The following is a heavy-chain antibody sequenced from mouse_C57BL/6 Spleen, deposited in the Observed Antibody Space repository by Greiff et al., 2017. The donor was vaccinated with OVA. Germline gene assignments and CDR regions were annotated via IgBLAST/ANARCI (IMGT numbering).Heavy chain of an antibody. CDR3: ASYYGNEGAWFAY. D-gene: IGHD2-1*01. Sequence: QVQLQQPGAELVRPGTSVKLSCKASGYTFTSYWMHWVKQRPGQGLEWIGVIDPSDSYTNYNQKFKGKATLTVDTSSSTAYMQLSSLTSEDSAVYYCASYYGNEGAWFAYWGQGTLVTVSA. CDR1: GYTFTSYW. V-gene: IGHV1-59*01. J-gene: IGHJ3*01. CDR2: IDPSDSYT.